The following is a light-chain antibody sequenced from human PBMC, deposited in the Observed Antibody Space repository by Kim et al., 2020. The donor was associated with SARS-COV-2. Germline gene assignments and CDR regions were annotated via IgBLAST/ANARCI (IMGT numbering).Light chain of an antibody. CDR2: DAS. J-gene: IGKJ1*01. CDR3: QQYNSYPWT. CDR1: QSISSW. V-gene: IGKV1-5*01. Sequence: ASVGDRVTITCRASQSISSWLAWYQQKPGKAPKLLIYDASSLESGVPSRFSGSGSGTEFTLTIISLQPDDFATYYCQQYNSYPWTFGQGTKVDIK.